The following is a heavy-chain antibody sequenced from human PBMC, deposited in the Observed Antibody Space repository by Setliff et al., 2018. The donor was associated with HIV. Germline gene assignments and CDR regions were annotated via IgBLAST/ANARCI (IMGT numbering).Heavy chain of an antibody. V-gene: IGHV4-38-2*02. CDR1: GYSISSGYY. D-gene: IGHD5-12*01. CDR3: AKSSPSIGYISDH. J-gene: IGHJ4*02. Sequence: SETLSLTCTVSGYSISSGYYWGWIRQPPGKGLEWIGSIYHSGSTNYNPSLKSRVTISTDTSKNQFSLNVRSVTAADTAVYFCAKSSPSIGYISDHWGQGTLVTVSS. CDR2: IYHSGST.